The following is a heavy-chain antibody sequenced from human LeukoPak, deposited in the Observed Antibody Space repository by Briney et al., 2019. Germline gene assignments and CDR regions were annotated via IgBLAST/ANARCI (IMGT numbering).Heavy chain of an antibody. CDR3: ARAKEGYDILTGTYDY. CDR2: ISSSSSYI. CDR1: GFTFSSYS. D-gene: IGHD3-9*01. Sequence: PGGSLRLSCAASGFTFSSYSMNWVRQAPGKGLEWVSSISSSSSYIYYADSVKGRFTISRDNAKNSLYLQMNSLRAEDTAVYYCARAKEGYDILTGTYDYWGQGTLVTVSS. V-gene: IGHV3-21*01. J-gene: IGHJ4*02.